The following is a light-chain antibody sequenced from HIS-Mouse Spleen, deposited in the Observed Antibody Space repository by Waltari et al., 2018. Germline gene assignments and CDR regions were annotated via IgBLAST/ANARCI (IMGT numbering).Light chain of an antibody. Sequence: QSALTQPASVSGSPGQSITISCTGTSRDVGGYNYVSWYQQHPGQAPKLMIYDVSNRPSGVSNRFSGSKSGNTASLTISGLQAEDEADYYCSSYTSSSTNWVFGGGTKLTVL. J-gene: IGLJ3*02. V-gene: IGLV2-14*03. CDR3: SSYTSSSTNWV. CDR2: DVS. CDR1: SRDVGGYNY.